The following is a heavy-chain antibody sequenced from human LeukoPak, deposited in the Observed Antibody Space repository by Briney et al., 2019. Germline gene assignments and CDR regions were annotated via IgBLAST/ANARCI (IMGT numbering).Heavy chain of an antibody. CDR1: GFICSSYG. CDR3: VKELKRGSTSWYSVFDI. D-gene: IGHD6-13*01. Sequence: PGGSLRLSCAASGFICSSYGIHWVRQAPGKGLEWVGVISNDGTDKFYADSVKGRFTISRDNSRNTLFLQMNSLRAEDTSVYYCVKELKRGSTSWYSVFDIWGQGTMVTVSS. V-gene: IGHV3-30*18. CDR2: ISNDGTDK. J-gene: IGHJ3*02.